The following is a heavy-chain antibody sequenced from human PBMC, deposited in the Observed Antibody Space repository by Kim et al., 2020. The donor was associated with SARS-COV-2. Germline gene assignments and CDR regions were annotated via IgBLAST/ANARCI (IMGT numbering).Heavy chain of an antibody. V-gene: IGHV4-31*03. CDR1: GGSISSGGYY. CDR2: IYYSAST. J-gene: IGHJ3*02. D-gene: IGHD4-4*01. CDR3: AKAKSNYSVYSVDAFD. Sequence: SETLSLTCTVSGGSISSGGYYWSWHRPHPGKDLDWIGYIYYSASTNYTPTLKSRITISIDTTQNSLSLKLVTVTAAAMDEYACAKAKSNYSVYSVDAFD.